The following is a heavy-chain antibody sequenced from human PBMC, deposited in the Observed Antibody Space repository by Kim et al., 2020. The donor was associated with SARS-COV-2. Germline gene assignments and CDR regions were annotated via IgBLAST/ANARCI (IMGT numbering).Heavy chain of an antibody. V-gene: IGHV4-39*01. Sequence: TPSLKSGFTISGDTSKNLFSLKMSSVTAADTAVYYCARQWNIVVVTAIDYWGQGTLVTVSS. CDR3: ARQWNIVVVTAIDY. D-gene: IGHD2-21*02. J-gene: IGHJ4*02.